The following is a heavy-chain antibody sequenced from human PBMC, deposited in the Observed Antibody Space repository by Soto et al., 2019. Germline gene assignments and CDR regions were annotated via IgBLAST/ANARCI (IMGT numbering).Heavy chain of an antibody. Sequence: QVQLVQSGAEVKKPGSSVKVSWKASGGTFSSYAISWVRQAPGQGLEWMGGIIPIFGTANYAQKFQGRVTITSDESTSTAYMELSSLRSEDTAVYYCATSYSGSYSRAEYFQHWGQGTLVTVSS. D-gene: IGHD1-26*01. CDR1: GGTFSSYA. V-gene: IGHV1-69*01. CDR3: ATSYSGSYSRAEYFQH. CDR2: IIPIFGTA. J-gene: IGHJ1*01.